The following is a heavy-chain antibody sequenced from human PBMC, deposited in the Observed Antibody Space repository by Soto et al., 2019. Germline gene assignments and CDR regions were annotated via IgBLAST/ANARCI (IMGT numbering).Heavy chain of an antibody. J-gene: IGHJ4*02. D-gene: IGHD3-9*01. CDR3: ARGILTGYYFDY. V-gene: IGHV1-3*05. Sequence: QVQLVQSGAEEKKLGASVKVSCKASGYTFTSYAMHWVRQAPGQRLEWMGWINAGNGNTKYSQKFQGRVTITRDTAATTAYMELSSLRSEDTAVYFCARGILTGYYFDYWGQGTLVTVSS. CDR2: INAGNGNT. CDR1: GYTFTSYA.